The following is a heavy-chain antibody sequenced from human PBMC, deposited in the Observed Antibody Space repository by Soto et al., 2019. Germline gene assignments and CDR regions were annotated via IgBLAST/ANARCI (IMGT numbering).Heavy chain of an antibody. D-gene: IGHD4-17*01. CDR1: GGYINNYY. J-gene: IGHJ6*03. CDR2: IYYSGLT. Sequence: PSETLSLTCTVSGGYINNYYWSWIRQPPGMGLEWIGYIYYSGLTKYNPSLKSRVTISVATSKTQFSLRLSSVTAADSAVYYCARSGDYTNYYYYYMDVWGKGTTVTVSS. CDR3: ARSGDYTNYYYYYMDV. V-gene: IGHV4-59*08.